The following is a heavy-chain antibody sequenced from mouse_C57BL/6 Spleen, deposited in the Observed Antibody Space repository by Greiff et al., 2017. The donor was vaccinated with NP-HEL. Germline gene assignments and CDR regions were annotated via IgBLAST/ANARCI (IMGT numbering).Heavy chain of an antibody. Sequence: EVKLEESGAELVRPGASVKLSCTASGFNIKDDYMHWVKQRPEQGLEWIGWIDPENGDTEYASKFQGKATITADTSSNTAYLQLSSLTSEDTAVYYCTHYGNYVWFAYWGQGTLVTVSA. V-gene: IGHV14-4*01. D-gene: IGHD2-1*01. J-gene: IGHJ3*01. CDR1: GFNIKDDY. CDR2: IDPENGDT. CDR3: THYGNYVWFAY.